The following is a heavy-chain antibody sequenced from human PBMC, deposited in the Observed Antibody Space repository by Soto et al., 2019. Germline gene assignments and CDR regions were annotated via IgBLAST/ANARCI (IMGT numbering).Heavy chain of an antibody. CDR3: ARHCPTLEWFGDQSDGWFDP. D-gene: IGHD3-10*01. Sequence: PSETLSLTCTVSGGSISSSSYYWGWIRQPPGKGLEWIGSIYYSGSTYYNPSLKSRVTISVDTSKNQFSLKLSSVTAADTAVYYCARHCPTLEWFGDQSDGWFDPWGQGTLVTVSS. J-gene: IGHJ5*02. CDR2: IYYSGST. V-gene: IGHV4-39*01. CDR1: GGSISSSSYY.